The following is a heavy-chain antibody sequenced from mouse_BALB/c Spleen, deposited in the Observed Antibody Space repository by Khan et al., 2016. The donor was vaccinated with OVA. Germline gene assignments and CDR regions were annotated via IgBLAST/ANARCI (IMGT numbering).Heavy chain of an antibody. CDR3: TKGRYYEWYFDV. D-gene: IGHD1-1*01. CDR1: GYSITSDYA. CDR2: ISYSGST. Sequence: EVQLQESGPGLVKPSQSLSLTYTVTGYSITSDYAWNWIRQFPGNKLEWLGYISYSGSTTYNPSLKSRISITRDTSKNQFFLQLNSVTAEDTATYYCTKGRYYEWYFDVWGAGTTVTVSS. J-gene: IGHJ1*01. V-gene: IGHV3-2*02.